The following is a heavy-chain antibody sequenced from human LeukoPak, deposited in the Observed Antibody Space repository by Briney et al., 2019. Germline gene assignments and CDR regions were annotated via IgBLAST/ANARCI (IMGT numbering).Heavy chain of an antibody. J-gene: IGHJ3*02. CDR2: ISWNSGSI. Sequence: PGGSLRLSCSASGFTFDDYAMHWVRQAPGKGLEWVSGISWNSGSIGYADSVKGRFTISRDNAKNSLYLQMNSLRAEDTALYYCAKAFGYSYAYDAFDIWGQGTMVTVSS. CDR1: GFTFDDYA. V-gene: IGHV3-9*01. D-gene: IGHD5-18*01. CDR3: AKAFGYSYAYDAFDI.